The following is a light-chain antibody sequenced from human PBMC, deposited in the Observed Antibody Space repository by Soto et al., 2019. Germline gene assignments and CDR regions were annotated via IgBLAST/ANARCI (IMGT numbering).Light chain of an antibody. CDR2: GAY. CDR3: QQYANSPRT. Sequence: EIVLTQSPGTLSLSPGERATLFCRASQSFTTSQLAWYQQRPGQAPRVLNFGAYRRATGIPDWFCDSGSGTDFTHPNSRMEPEDSAVYYCQQYANSPRTYRQGTTVEI. V-gene: IGKV3-20*01. CDR1: QSFTTSQ. J-gene: IGKJ1*01.